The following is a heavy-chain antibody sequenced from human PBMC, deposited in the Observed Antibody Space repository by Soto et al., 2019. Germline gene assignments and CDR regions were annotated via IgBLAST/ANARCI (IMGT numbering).Heavy chain of an antibody. CDR3: TTDEWVYGSGSYYIDY. J-gene: IGHJ4*02. CDR2: IKSKTDGGTT. V-gene: IGHV3-15*01. Sequence: WGSLRLSCAASGFTFSNAWMSWVRQAPGKGLEWVGRIKSKTDGGTTDYAAPVKGRFTISRDDSKNTLYLQMNSLKTEDTAVYYCTTDEWVYGSGSYYIDYWGQGTLVTVSS. CDR1: GFTFSNAW. D-gene: IGHD3-10*01.